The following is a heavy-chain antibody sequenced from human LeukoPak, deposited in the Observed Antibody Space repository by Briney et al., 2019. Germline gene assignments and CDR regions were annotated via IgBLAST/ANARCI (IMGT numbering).Heavy chain of an antibody. J-gene: IGHJ2*01. CDR2: INHSGST. CDR3: ARGVQYSSNWYFDL. CDR1: GESLSGYY. Sequence: PSETLSLTXAVYGESLSGYYWSWIRQPPGKGLEWIGEINHSGSTNYNPSLKSRVTISVDMSKNQFSLKLTSVTAADTAVYYCARGVQYSSNWYFDLWGRGTLVTVSS. D-gene: IGHD6-13*01. V-gene: IGHV4-34*01.